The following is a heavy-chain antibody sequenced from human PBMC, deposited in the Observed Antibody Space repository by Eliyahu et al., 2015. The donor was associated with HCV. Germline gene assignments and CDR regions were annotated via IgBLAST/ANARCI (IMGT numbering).Heavy chain of an antibody. CDR1: GXSFXTXV. D-gene: IGHD5-18*01. Sequence: VQLVQSGAEVKKPGSSVKVXXKASGXSFXTXVISWVRQAPGQGLEWMGGVIPIXGTAKYAQNFQGRVSITADESTSTSYLEVSSLRSEDTAVYYCARSRGYRSGYYDYYMDVWGKGTTVSVS. CDR3: ARSRGYRSGYYDYYMDV. CDR2: VIPIXGTA. V-gene: IGHV1-69*01. J-gene: IGHJ6*03.